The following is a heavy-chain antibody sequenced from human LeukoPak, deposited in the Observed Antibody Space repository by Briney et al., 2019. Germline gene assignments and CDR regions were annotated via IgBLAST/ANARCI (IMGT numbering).Heavy chain of an antibody. CDR2: IGTDDGETRT. J-gene: IGHJ5*02. D-gene: IGHD1-26*01. CDR3: VKDWECAQRKDCFDP. Sequence: ASVKVSCKASGYTFTSFGISWVRQAPGQGLEWLGWIGTDDGETRTNYGQNLQGRLTMTRDTSASTAYMELGSLRSDDTAVYYCVKDWECAQRKDCFDPWGQGTQVTVSS. V-gene: IGHV1-18*01. CDR1: GYTFTSFG.